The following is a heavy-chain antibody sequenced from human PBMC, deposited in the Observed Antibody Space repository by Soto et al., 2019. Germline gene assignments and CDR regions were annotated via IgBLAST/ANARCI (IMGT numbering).Heavy chain of an antibody. D-gene: IGHD3-9*01. CDR3: ARGGSYDILTGYYLLYYFDY. J-gene: IGHJ4*02. CDR1: GFTFSSYD. CDR2: IGTAGDT. V-gene: IGHV3-13*01. Sequence: GGSLRLSCAASGFTFSSYDMHWVRQATGKGLEWVSAIGTAGDTYYPGSVKGRFTISRENAKNSLYLQMNSLRAEDTAVYYCARGGSYDILTGYYLLYYFDYWGQGTLVTVSS.